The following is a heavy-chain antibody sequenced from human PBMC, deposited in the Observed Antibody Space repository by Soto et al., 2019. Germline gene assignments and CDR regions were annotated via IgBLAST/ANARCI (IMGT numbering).Heavy chain of an antibody. J-gene: IGHJ4*02. CDR3: ARESLTTVTTTTLGY. CDR1: GFTFSSYG. Sequence: GGSLRLSCAASGFTFSSYGMHWVRQAPGKGLEWVAVIWYDGSNKYYADSVKGRFTISRDNSKNTLYLQMNSLRAEDTAVYYCARESLTTVTTTTLGYWGQGTLVTVSS. V-gene: IGHV3-33*01. D-gene: IGHD4-4*01. CDR2: IWYDGSNK.